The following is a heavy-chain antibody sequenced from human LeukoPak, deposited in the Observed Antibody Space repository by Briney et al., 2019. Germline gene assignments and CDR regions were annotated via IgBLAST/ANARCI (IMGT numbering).Heavy chain of an antibody. Sequence: GGSLRLSCAASGFTFSSYWMSWVRQAPGKGLEWVANIKQDGSEKYYVDSVKGRFTISRDNSKNTLYLQMNSLRAEDTAVYYCARSDSSSWSYFDYWGQGTLVTVSS. CDR2: IKQDGSEK. D-gene: IGHD6-13*01. CDR3: ARSDSSSWSYFDY. J-gene: IGHJ4*02. V-gene: IGHV3-7*01. CDR1: GFTFSSYW.